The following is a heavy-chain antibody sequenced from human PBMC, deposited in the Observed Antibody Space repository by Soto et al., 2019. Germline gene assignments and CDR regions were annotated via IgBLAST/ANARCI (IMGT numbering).Heavy chain of an antibody. J-gene: IGHJ1*01. CDR1: GFTFSSYA. V-gene: IGHV3-23*01. CDR3: AKAEYYYDSSGYYYVH. D-gene: IGHD3-22*01. Sequence: GGSLRLSCAASGFTFSSYAMSWVRQAPGKGLEWVSAISGSGGSTYYADSVKGRFTISRDNSKNTLYLQMNSLRAEDTAVYYCAKAEYYYDSSGYYYVHWGQGTLVTVSS. CDR2: ISGSGGST.